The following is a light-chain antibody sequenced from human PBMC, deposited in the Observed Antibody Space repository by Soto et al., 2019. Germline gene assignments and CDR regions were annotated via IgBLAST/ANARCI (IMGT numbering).Light chain of an antibody. V-gene: IGKV3-15*01. J-gene: IGKJ1*01. CDR3: QQYSNWPSWT. Sequence: EKVMTQSPATLSMSPGERATISCRASQSVSNFLAWYQQKPGQAPRLLIYGASTRATGVPARFSGSGSGTEFTLTISSLQSEDFAVYYCQQYSNWPSWTFGQGTKVEVK. CDR2: GAS. CDR1: QSVSNF.